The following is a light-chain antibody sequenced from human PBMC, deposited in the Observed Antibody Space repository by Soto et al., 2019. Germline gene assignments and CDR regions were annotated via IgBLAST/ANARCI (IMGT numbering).Light chain of an antibody. J-gene: IGLJ1*01. CDR2: NTN. CDR1: NSNIGSNT. Sequence: QPVLTQPPSASGTPEQRVTISCSGSNSNIGSNTVHWYQLLPGMAPKLLIYNTNQGPSGVPDRFSGSKSGTSASLAISGLQSGDEADYYCAAWDDRLSGPVFGTGTKVTVL. V-gene: IGLV1-44*01. CDR3: AAWDDRLSGPV.